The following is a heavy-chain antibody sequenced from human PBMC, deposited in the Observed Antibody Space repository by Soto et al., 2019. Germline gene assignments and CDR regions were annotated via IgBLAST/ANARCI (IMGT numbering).Heavy chain of an antibody. CDR3: ASGYSSGWRYFDY. J-gene: IGHJ4*01. CDR2: IIPIFGTA. Sequence: ASVKVSCKASGGTFSSYAISWVRQAPGQGLEWMGGIIPIFGTANYAQKLQGRVTITADKSTSTAYMELSSLRSEDTAVYYCASGYSSGWRYFDYWGHGTPVPVSS. V-gene: IGHV1-69*06. CDR1: GGTFSSYA. D-gene: IGHD6-19*01.